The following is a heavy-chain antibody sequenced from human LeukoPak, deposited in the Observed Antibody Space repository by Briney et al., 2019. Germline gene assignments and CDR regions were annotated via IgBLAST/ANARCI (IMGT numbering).Heavy chain of an antibody. CDR1: GFTFSSYE. V-gene: IGHV3-48*03. CDR3: AKDQPYYDSSGYYFLDAFDI. Sequence: PGGSLRLSCAASGFTFSSYEMNWVRQAPGKGLEWVSSISSSGSTKYYADSLKGRFTISRDNARNSLYLQMNSLRAEDTAVYYCAKDQPYYDSSGYYFLDAFDIWGQGTMVTVSS. CDR2: ISSSGSTK. D-gene: IGHD3-22*01. J-gene: IGHJ3*02.